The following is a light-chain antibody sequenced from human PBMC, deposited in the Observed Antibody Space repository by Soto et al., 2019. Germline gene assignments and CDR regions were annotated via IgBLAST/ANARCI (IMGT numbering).Light chain of an antibody. J-gene: IGLJ1*01. CDR3: SSYTSSSTYV. CDR1: SSDIGGYKD. V-gene: IGLV2-14*03. Sequence: QSVLTQPASVSGSPGQSITISCTGTSSDIGGYKDVSWYQQHPGKAPQVLIFEVSYRPYGISNRFSGSKSGNVASLTISGLQAEDEADYYCSSYTSSSTYVFGTGTKVTVL. CDR2: EVS.